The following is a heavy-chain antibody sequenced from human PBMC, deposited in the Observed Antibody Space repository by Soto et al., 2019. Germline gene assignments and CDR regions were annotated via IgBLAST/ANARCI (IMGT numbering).Heavy chain of an antibody. CDR1: GFTFSSYA. CDR3: VKDRSLLWFGELLPLDY. J-gene: IGHJ4*02. V-gene: IGHV3-64D*06. D-gene: IGHD3-10*01. Sequence: GGSLRLSCSASGFTFSSYAMHWVRQAPGKGLEYVSSISTNGGSTHYADSVKGRFTISRDNSKNTQYLQMSSLRADDTAVYYCVKDRSLLWFGELLPLDYWGQGTLVTVSS. CDR2: ISTNGGST.